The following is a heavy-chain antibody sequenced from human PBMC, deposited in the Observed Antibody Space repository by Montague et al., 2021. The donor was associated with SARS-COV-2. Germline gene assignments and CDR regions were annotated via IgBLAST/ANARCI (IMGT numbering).Heavy chain of an antibody. D-gene: IGHD1-20*01. Sequence: SETLSLTCSVSGGSISSYYWSWIRQSPGKGLECIGYIFHNGITXXXPSXKGRVTISVDMSKNQFSLQLNSVTAADSAVYYCARTEYNWNDWFDPWGQGTLVTVSS. CDR1: GGSISSYY. CDR2: IFHNGIT. V-gene: IGHV4-59*13. CDR3: ARTEYNWNDWFDP. J-gene: IGHJ5*02.